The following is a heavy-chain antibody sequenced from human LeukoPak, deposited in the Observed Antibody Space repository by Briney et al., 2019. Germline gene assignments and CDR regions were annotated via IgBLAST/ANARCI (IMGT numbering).Heavy chain of an antibody. V-gene: IGHV3-49*04. D-gene: IGHD2-15*01. CDR2: IRSKAYGGTT. CDR3: GIGGVYLLGYYYYYMDV. Sequence: RPGGSLRLSCTASGFTFGDYAMSWVRQAPGKGLEWVGFIRSKAYGGTTEYAASVKGRFTISRDDSKSIAYLQMNSLKTEDTAVYYCGIGGVYLLGYYYYYMDVWGKGTTVTISS. CDR1: GFTFGDYA. J-gene: IGHJ6*03.